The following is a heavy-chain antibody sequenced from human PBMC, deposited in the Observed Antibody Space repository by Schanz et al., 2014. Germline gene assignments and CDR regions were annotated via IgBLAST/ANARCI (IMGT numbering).Heavy chain of an antibody. CDR3: AKDTRMTPAGTGVFFDY. Sequence: EVQLLESGGALEQPGGSLRLSCAASGFTFNNYAMGWVRQAPGKGLEWVSALSAGADRIYYANSVKGRFTVTRDNSKNTLYLQMNSLTAEDTAVYFCAKDTRMTPAGTGVFFDYWGQGTLVTVSS. D-gene: IGHD6-13*01. J-gene: IGHJ4*02. CDR1: GFTFNNYA. V-gene: IGHV3-23*01. CDR2: LSAGADRI.